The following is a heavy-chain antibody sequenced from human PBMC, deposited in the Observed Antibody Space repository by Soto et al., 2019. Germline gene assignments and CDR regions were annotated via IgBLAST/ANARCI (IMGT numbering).Heavy chain of an antibody. CDR3: ARGFTSADYGDYHNYYYYYMDV. Sequence: SETLSLTCAVYGGSFSGYYWSWIRQPPGKGLEWIGEINHSGSTNYNPSLKSRVTISVDTSKNQFSLKLSSVTAADTAVYCCARGFTSADYGDYHNYYYYYMDVWGKGTTVTVSS. V-gene: IGHV4-34*01. J-gene: IGHJ6*03. CDR2: INHSGST. D-gene: IGHD4-17*01. CDR1: GGSFSGYY.